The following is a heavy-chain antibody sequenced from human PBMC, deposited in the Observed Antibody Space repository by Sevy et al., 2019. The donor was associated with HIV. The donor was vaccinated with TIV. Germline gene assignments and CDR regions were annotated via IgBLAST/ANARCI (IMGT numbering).Heavy chain of an antibody. CDR3: ATGIYYDSSGLTFNDAFDI. CDR1: GFTFSSYS. D-gene: IGHD3-22*01. V-gene: IGHV3-48*02. J-gene: IGHJ3*02. CDR2: ISSSSSTI. Sequence: GGSLRLSCAASGFTFSSYSMNWVRQAPGKGLEWVSYISSSSSTIYYADSVKGRLTISRDNGNNSLYLQMNSLRDEDTAVYYCATGIYYDSSGLTFNDAFDIWGQGTMVTVSS.